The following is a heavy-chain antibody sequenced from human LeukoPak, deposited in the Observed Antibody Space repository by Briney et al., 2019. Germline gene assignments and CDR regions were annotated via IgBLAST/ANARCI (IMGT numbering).Heavy chain of an antibody. J-gene: IGHJ4*02. CDR3: ARAPNHYDSSGFDRFDY. D-gene: IGHD3-22*01. V-gene: IGHV3-11*01. CDR1: GFTVSSNY. CDR2: ISSSGSTI. Sequence: PGGSLRLSCAASGFTVSSNYMSWIRQAPGKGLEWVSYISSSGSTIYYADSVKGRFTISRDNAKNSLYLQMNSLRAEDTAVYYCARAPNHYDSSGFDRFDYWGQGTLVTVSS.